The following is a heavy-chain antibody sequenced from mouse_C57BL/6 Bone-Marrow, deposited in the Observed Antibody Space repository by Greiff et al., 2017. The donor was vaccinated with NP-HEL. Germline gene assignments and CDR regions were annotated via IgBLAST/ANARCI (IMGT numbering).Heavy chain of an antibody. V-gene: IGHV2-9-1*01. CDR2: LWTGGGT. CDR3: ARNYLRGYFEV. CDR1: GFSLTSYA. Sequence: VKLMESGPGLVAPSQSLSITCTVSGFSLTSYAISWVRQPPGKGLEWLGVLWTGGGTNYNSALKSRLSISKDNSKSQVFLKNNSLQTDDTARYYCARNYLRGYFEVWGTGTTVTVSS. J-gene: IGHJ1*03.